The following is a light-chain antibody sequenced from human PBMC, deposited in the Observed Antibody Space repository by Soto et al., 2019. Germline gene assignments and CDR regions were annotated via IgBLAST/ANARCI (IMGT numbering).Light chain of an antibody. CDR3: TSYAGNNKYV. CDR1: RSDVGGYNY. Sequence: QSALTQPPSASGSRGQSVTIPCTGTRSDVGGYNYVSWYQQHPGEAPKLIIYEVTKRPSGVPDRFSGSRSGNTASLTVSGLQADDEANYYCTSYAGNNKYVFGTGTKVTVL. CDR2: EVT. V-gene: IGLV2-8*01. J-gene: IGLJ1*01.